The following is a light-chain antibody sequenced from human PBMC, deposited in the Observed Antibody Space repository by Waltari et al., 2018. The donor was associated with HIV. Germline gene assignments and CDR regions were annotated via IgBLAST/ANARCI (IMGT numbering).Light chain of an antibody. V-gene: IGKV1-8*01. CDR1: QGISSY. J-gene: IGKJ2*01. CDR3: QQYYSYPRT. Sequence: AIRMTQSPSSFSASTGDRVTITCRASQGISSYLAWYQQKPGKAPKLLIYAASTLQSGVPSRFSGSGSGTDFTLTISCLQSEDFATYYCQQYYSYPRTFGQGTKLEIK. CDR2: AAS.